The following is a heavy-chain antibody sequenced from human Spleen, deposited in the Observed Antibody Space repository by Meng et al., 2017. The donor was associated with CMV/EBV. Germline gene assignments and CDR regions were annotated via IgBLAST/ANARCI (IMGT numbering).Heavy chain of an antibody. J-gene: IGHJ5*02. CDR2: ISGYNGNT. CDR3: ARGSPGVVHLGWFDP. V-gene: IGHV1-18*01. CDR1: GYSFTSFG. Sequence: SGYSFTSFGINWVRQAPGQGLEWMGWISGYNGNTNYAQKVQDRVTMTTDTSTSRAYMELRRLRSDDTAVYYCARGSPGVVHLGWFDPWGQGTLVTVSS. D-gene: IGHD2-15*01.